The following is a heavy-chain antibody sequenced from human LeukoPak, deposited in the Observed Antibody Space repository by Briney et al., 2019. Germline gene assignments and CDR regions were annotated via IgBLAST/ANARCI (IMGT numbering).Heavy chain of an antibody. V-gene: IGHV3-11*01. Sequence: GGSLRLSCAASGFTFSDYYMSWIRQAPGKGLEWVSYISSSGSTIYYADSVKGRFTISRDNAKNSLYPQMNSLRAEDTAVYYCARFPIAARPRYGMDVWGQGTTVTVSS. CDR3: ARFPIAARPRYGMDV. CDR2: ISSSGSTI. CDR1: GFTFSDYY. J-gene: IGHJ6*02. D-gene: IGHD6-6*01.